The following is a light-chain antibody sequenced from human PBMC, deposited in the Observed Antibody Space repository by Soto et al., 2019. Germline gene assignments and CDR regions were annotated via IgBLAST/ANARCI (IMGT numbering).Light chain of an antibody. CDR2: SNN. CDR1: SSNIGSNT. V-gene: IGLV1-44*01. J-gene: IGLJ1*01. Sequence: QSVLTQPPSASGTPGQRVTISCSGSSSNIGSNTVNWYQQLPGTAPKLPIYSNNQRPSGVPDRFSGSKSGTSASLAISGLQSEDEADYYCAAWDDSLNAHYVFGTGTKVTVL. CDR3: AAWDDSLNAHYV.